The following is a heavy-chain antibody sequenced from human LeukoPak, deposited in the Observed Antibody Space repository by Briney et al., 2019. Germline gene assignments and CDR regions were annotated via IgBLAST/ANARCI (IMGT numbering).Heavy chain of an antibody. CDR2: IYSGGST. V-gene: IGHV3-66*01. Sequence: PGGSLRLSCAASGFTVSSNYMSWVRQAPGKGLEWVSVIYSGGSTYYADSVKGRFTISRDNSKNTLYLQMNSLRAEDTTVYYCARGLWAAAIDYWGQGTLVTVSS. CDR1: GFTVSSNY. CDR3: ARGLWAAAIDY. D-gene: IGHD6-13*01. J-gene: IGHJ4*02.